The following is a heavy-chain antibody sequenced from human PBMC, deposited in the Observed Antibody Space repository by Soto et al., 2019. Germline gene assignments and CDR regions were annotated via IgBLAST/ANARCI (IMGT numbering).Heavy chain of an antibody. D-gene: IGHD6-6*01. J-gene: IGHJ2*01. CDR3: ARAIAALWYFDL. CDR2: IWYDGSNK. Sequence: QVQLVESGGGVVQPGRSLRLSCAASGFTFSSYGMNWVRQAPGKGLEWVAVIWYDGSNKYYADSVKGRFTISRDNSKNTLSLQMNSLRAEDTAVYYCARAIAALWYFDLWGRGTLVTVSS. CDR1: GFTFSSYG. V-gene: IGHV3-33*01.